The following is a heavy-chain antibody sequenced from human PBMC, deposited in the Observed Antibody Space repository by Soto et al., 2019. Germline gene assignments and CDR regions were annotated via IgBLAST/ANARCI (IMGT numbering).Heavy chain of an antibody. Sequence: QVQLVQSGAEVKKPESSVKVSCKAPGGTFSTYVISWVRQAPGQGLEWIGGIIPMFGTANYAQRFQDRVTITADESTNTVYMELSSLRSEDTAVYFCASGIQLWLRRINNGYSGWGQGTLVTVSS. CDR1: GGTFSTYV. CDR2: IIPMFGTA. D-gene: IGHD5-18*01. V-gene: IGHV1-69*12. CDR3: ASGIQLWLRRINNGYSG. J-gene: IGHJ4*02.